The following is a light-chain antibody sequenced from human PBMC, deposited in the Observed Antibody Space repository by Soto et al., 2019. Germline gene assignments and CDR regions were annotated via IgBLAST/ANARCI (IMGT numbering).Light chain of an antibody. CDR1: QSISSTY. Sequence: DIVLTQSPGTLSLSPGERYTLSCMASQSISSTYLTWYHQKPGQAPRLLIYDASKRATGIPARFSGSGSGTEFTLTINSLQTEDVAVYYCQPYYSAPITVGPGTRLEIK. J-gene: IGKJ5*01. V-gene: IGKV3-20*01. CDR2: DAS. CDR3: QPYYSAPIT.